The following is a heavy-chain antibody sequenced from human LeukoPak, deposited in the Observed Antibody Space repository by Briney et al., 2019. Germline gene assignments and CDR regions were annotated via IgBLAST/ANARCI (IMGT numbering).Heavy chain of an antibody. CDR1: GYTFTSYG. CDR3: ARASVSNYYYYYGMDV. V-gene: IGHV1-18*01. Sequence: ASVKVSCKASGYTFTSYGITWVRQAPGQGPEWMGWISTYNDNTNYAQKLQGRVTMTTDTSTSTAYMELRSLRSDDTAVYYCARASVSNYYYYYGMDVWGQGTTVTVSS. D-gene: IGHD2-8*01. CDR2: ISTYNDNT. J-gene: IGHJ6*02.